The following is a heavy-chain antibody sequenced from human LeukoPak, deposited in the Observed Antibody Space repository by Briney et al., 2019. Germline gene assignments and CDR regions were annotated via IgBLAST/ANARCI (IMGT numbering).Heavy chain of an antibody. J-gene: IGHJ4*02. Sequence: GASVKVSCKASGGTFSSYAISWVRQAPGQGLEWMGGIIPIFGTANYAQKFQGRVTITADESTSTAYMELSSLRAEDTAVYYCARRSGSYRTDMVYWGQGTLVTVSS. CDR2: IIPIFGTA. D-gene: IGHD1-26*01. CDR3: ARRSGSYRTDMVY. CDR1: GGTFSSYA. V-gene: IGHV1-69*13.